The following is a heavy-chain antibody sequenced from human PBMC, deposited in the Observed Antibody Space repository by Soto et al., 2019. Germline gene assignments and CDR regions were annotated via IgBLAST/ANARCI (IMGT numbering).Heavy chain of an antibody. V-gene: IGHV4-4*02. CDR1: GGSISSSKW. J-gene: IGHJ4*02. CDR2: FYHSGST. D-gene: IGHD4-17*01. Sequence: SETLSLTCAVSGGSISSSKWWSWVRQPPGKRLEWIGEFYHSGSTNYNPSLKSRVTISVDFSKNQFSLKLSSVSAADTAVYYCARGTVTLFDYWGQGTLVTVSS. CDR3: ARGTVTLFDY.